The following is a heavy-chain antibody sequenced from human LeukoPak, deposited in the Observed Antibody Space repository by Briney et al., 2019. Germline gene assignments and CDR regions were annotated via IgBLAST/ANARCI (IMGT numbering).Heavy chain of an antibody. CDR2: ISPNSGGT. CDR1: GYTFIGYY. V-gene: IGHV1-2*02. Sequence: ASVKVSCKASGYTFIGYYIHWVRQAPGQGLEWMGWISPNSGGTNYAQKFQGRVTMTRDTSMSSASMELSSLRSDDTAVYFCARDGPAAYSHDAFDIWGQGTMVTVSS. D-gene: IGHD2-2*01. CDR3: ARDGPAAYSHDAFDI. J-gene: IGHJ3*02.